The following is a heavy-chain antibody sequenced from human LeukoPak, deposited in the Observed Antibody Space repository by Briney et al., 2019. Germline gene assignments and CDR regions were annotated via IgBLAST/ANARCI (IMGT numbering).Heavy chain of an antibody. J-gene: IGHJ6*03. V-gene: IGHV3-74*01. CDR1: GFTFSSYW. D-gene: IGHD4-11*01. CDR2: INSDGSST. Sequence: PGGSLRLSCAASGFTFSSYWMHWVRQAPGKGLVWVSRINSDGSSTSYADSVKGRFTISRDNAKNTLYLQMNSLRAEDTAVYYCAYRNSSVGSYYYMDVWGKGTTVTVSS. CDR3: AYRNSSVGSYYYMDV.